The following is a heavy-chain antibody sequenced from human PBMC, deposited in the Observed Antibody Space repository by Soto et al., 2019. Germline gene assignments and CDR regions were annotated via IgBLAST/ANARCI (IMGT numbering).Heavy chain of an antibody. CDR2: ISDSGEST. CDR3: VKDLYRSSTMPCLDH. J-gene: IGHJ4*02. D-gene: IGHD1-1*01. V-gene: IGHV3-23*01. Sequence: PGGSLRLSCEASGFIFNNYGMSWVRQAPGKGLEWVSSISDSGESTYYADSMRGRFTISRDNSKNTLYLQVNSLRPEDTAMYYCVKDLYRSSTMPCLDHWGQGXLVTVYS. CDR1: GFIFNNYG.